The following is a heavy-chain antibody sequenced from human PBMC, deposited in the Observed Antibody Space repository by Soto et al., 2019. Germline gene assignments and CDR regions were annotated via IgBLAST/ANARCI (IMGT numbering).Heavy chain of an antibody. CDR1: GGSISSGDYY. CDR2: IYYSGST. Sequence: PSETLSLTCTVSGGSISSGDYYWSWIRQPPGKGLEWIGYIYYSGSTYYNPSLKNRVTISVDTSKNQFSLKLSSVTAADTAVYYCARAPPLKYTYGLRGAFDIWGQGTMVTVSS. D-gene: IGHD5-18*01. J-gene: IGHJ3*02. CDR3: ARAPPLKYTYGLRGAFDI. V-gene: IGHV4-30-4*01.